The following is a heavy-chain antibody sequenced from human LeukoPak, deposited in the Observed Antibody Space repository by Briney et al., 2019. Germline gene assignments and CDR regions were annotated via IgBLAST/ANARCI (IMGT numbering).Heavy chain of an antibody. CDR3: MRGAGVAGFDWFDP. CDR1: GYTFTGYY. Sequence: GASVKVSCKASGYTFTGYYMHWVRQAPGQGLEWMGWINPNSGGTNYAQKFQGRVTMTRDTSISTAYMELSSLRSEDTAVYYCMRGAGVAGFDWFDPWGQGTLVTVSS. J-gene: IGHJ5*02. CDR2: INPNSGGT. D-gene: IGHD6-19*01. V-gene: IGHV1-2*02.